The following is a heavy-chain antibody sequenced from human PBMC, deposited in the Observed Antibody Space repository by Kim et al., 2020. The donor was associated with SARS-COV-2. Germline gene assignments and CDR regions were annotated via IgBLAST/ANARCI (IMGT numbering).Heavy chain of an antibody. Sequence: PSLKRRVTISVDPSKNQFSLKLSSVTAADTAVYYCAGSRWFGELIYAFDIWGQGSMVTVSS. V-gene: IGHV4-34*01. J-gene: IGHJ3*02. D-gene: IGHD3-10*01. CDR3: AGSRWFGELIYAFDI.